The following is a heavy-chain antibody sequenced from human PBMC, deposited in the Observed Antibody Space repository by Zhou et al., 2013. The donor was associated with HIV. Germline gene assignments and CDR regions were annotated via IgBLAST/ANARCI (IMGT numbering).Heavy chain of an antibody. J-gene: IGHJ4*02. CDR1: GYTFTTSD. D-gene: IGHD6-13*01. CDR2: INPNSYDA. Sequence: QVQLVQSGAEVKKPGASVKVSCKASGYTFTTSDIHWVRQASGQGLEWMGWINPNSYDASHAQKFQGRVSMTRDTSINTAYMELSRLTSDDTAVYYCARGFIAAAGTPPIHFDYWGPGTVVTVSA. CDR3: ARGFIAAAGTPPIHFDY. V-gene: IGHV1-2*02.